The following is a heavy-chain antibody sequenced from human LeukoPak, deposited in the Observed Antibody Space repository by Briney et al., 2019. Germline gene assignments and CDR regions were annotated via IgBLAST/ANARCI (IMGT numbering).Heavy chain of an antibody. V-gene: IGHV3-48*01. J-gene: IGHJ5*02. CDR2: ISSSSSSI. D-gene: IGHD3-10*01. CDR3: ARDLGKHYYGSGAPDP. Sequence: GGSLRLSCAASGFTFSSYSMNWVRQAPGKGLEWVSYISSSSSSIYQADSVKGRFTISRDNSKNTLYLQMNSLRAEDTAVYYCARDLGKHYYGSGAPDPWGQGTLVTVSS. CDR1: GFTFSSYS.